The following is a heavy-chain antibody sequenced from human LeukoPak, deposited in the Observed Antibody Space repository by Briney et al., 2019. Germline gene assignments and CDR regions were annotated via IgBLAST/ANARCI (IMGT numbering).Heavy chain of an antibody. CDR1: GFTFSSYW. Sequence: GGSLRLSCAASGFTFSSYWMHWVRQAPGKGLVWVSRINTDGSSTSYAGSVKGRFTISRDNAKNTLYLQMNSLRAEDTAVYYCARDRDVVVPHMDVWGKGTTVTVSS. CDR3: ARDRDVVVPHMDV. D-gene: IGHD2-2*01. V-gene: IGHV3-74*01. J-gene: IGHJ6*03. CDR2: INTDGSST.